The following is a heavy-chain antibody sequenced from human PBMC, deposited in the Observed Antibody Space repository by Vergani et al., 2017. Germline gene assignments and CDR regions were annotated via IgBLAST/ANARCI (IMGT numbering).Heavy chain of an antibody. V-gene: IGHV4-30-4*08. CDR1: GGSISSGDYY. D-gene: IGHD3-3*01. CDR3: ARGARRGLFGY. Sequence: QVQLQESGPGLVKPSQTLSLTCTVSGGSISSGDYYWSWIRQPPGKGLEWIGEINHSGSTNYNPSLKSRVTISVDTSKNQFSLKLSSVTAADTAVYYCARGARRGLFGYWGQGTLVTVSS. CDR2: INHSGST. J-gene: IGHJ4*02.